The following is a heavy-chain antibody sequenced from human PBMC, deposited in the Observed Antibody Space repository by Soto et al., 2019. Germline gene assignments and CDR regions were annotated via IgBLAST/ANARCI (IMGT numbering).Heavy chain of an antibody. CDR1: GYTFTRYA. J-gene: IGHJ4*02. V-gene: IGHV1-3*01. Sequence: EASVKVSCKASGYTFTRYAMHWVRQAPGQRLEWMGWINAGYGHTKYSQNFQGRVTITRDTSANTVYMELNSLRSEDTAVYYCARTARLLDSWGQGTLVTVSS. CDR2: INAGYGHT. CDR3: ARTARLLDS. D-gene: IGHD2-21*01.